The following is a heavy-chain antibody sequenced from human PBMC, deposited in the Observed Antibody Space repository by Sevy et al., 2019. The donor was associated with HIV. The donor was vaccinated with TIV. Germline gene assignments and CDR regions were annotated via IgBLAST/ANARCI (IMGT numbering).Heavy chain of an antibody. V-gene: IGHV3-43D*04. D-gene: IGHD6-13*01. J-gene: IGHJ4*02. CDR2: ISWDGGST. Sequence: GGSLRLSCAASAFTFDDYAMHWVRQAPGKGLEWVSLISWDGGSTYYADSVKGRFTISRDNSKNSLYLQMNSLRAEDTALYYCAKDSTAAAGRDDYFDYWGQGTLVTVSS. CDR3: AKDSTAAAGRDDYFDY. CDR1: AFTFDDYA.